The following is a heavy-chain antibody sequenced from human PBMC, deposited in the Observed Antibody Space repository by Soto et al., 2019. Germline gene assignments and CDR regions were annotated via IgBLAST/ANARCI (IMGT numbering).Heavy chain of an antibody. Sequence: PGESLKISCKGSGYSFTSYWIGWVRQMPGKGLEWMGIIYPGDSDTRYNPSFQGQVTISVDKSTSTAYLRWNSLKASDTAIYYCARFNWYFDLWGRGTLVTAPQ. CDR2: IYPGDSDT. CDR1: GYSFTSYW. V-gene: IGHV5-51*01. J-gene: IGHJ2*01. CDR3: ARFNWYFDL.